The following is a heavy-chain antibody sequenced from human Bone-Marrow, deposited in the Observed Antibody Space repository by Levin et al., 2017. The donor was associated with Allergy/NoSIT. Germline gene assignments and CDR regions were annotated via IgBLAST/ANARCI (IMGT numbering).Heavy chain of an antibody. CDR2: IKQDGSEK. D-gene: IGHD2-15*01. Sequence: GGSLRLSCAASGFTFSSYWMSWVRQAPGKGLEWVANIKQDGSEKYYVDSVKGRFTISRDNAKNSLYLQMNSLRAEDTAVYYCARALLPEIVVVVAARKWGQGTLVTVSS. J-gene: IGHJ4*02. V-gene: IGHV3-7*01. CDR1: GFTFSSYW. CDR3: ARALLPEIVVVVAARK.